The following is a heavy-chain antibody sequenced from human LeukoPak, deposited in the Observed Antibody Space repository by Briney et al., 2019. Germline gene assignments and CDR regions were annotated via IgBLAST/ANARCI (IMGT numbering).Heavy chain of an antibody. V-gene: IGHV3-48*03. J-gene: IGHJ4*02. Sequence: GGSLRLSCAASGFTFSSYEMNWVRQAPGKGLEWVSYISSSGSTIYYADSVKGRFTISRDNAKNSLYLQMNSLRAEDTAVYYCARDFGGLGSSSSRFDYWGQGTLVTVSS. CDR2: ISSSGSTI. CDR1: GFTFSSYE. CDR3: ARDFGGLGSSSSRFDY. D-gene: IGHD6-6*01.